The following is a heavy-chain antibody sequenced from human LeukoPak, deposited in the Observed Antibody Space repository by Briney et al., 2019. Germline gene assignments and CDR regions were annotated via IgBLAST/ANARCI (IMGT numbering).Heavy chain of an antibody. V-gene: IGHV3-30-3*01. J-gene: IGHJ4*02. Sequence: GRSLRLSCAASGFIFSNYAMHWVRQAPGKGLEWVAVISYDGSNKYYADSVKGRFTISRDNSKNTLHLQMNSLRAEDTAVYYCAREGDAGAYFDYWGQGTLVTVSS. CDR2: ISYDGSNK. CDR3: AREGDAGAYFDY. D-gene: IGHD1-14*01. CDR1: GFIFSNYA.